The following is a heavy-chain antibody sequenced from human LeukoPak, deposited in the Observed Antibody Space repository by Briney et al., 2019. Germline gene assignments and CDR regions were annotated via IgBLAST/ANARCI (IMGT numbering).Heavy chain of an antibody. V-gene: IGHV3-7*04. Sequence: GGSLRLSCAASGFTFSSYWMSWVRQPPGKGLEWVANIKEDGSEKYYVDSVKGRFTISRDSAKNSLYLQMNSLRAEDTAVYYCARDRRNNYGYYFDYWGQGTLVTVSS. J-gene: IGHJ4*02. D-gene: IGHD5-18*01. CDR1: GFTFSSYW. CDR2: IKEDGSEK. CDR3: ARDRRNNYGYYFDY.